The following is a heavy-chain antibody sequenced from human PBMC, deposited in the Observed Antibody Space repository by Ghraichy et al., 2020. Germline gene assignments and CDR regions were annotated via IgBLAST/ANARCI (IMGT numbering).Heavy chain of an antibody. CDR3: ARVRSSRVYYYYMDV. Sequence: SETLSLTCTVSGGSISSSSYYWGWIRQPPGKGLEWIGSIYYSGSTYYNPSLKSRVTISVDTSKNQFSLKLSSVTAADTAVYYCARVRSSRVYYYYMDVWGKGTTVTVSS. CDR2: IYYSGST. CDR1: GGSISSSSYY. V-gene: IGHV4-39*07. D-gene: IGHD6-13*01. J-gene: IGHJ6*03.